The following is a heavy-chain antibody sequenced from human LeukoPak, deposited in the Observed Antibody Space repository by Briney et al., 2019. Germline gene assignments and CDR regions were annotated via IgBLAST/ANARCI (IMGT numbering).Heavy chain of an antibody. V-gene: IGHV4-38-2*02. D-gene: IGHD3-22*01. J-gene: IGHJ5*02. Sequence: SETLSLTCTVSGYSISSGYYWGWIRQPPGKGLEWIGSIYHSGSTYYNPSLKSRVTISVDTSKNQFSLKLSSVTAADTAVYYCARDSWYPNYYDSSGSKTWGQGTLVTVSS. CDR2: IYHSGST. CDR3: ARDSWYPNYYDSSGSKT. CDR1: GYSISSGYY.